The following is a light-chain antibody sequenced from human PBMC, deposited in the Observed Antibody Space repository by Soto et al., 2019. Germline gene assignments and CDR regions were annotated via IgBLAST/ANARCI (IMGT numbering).Light chain of an antibody. V-gene: IGLV1-51*02. Sequence: QSVLTQPPSVSAAPGQKVTISCSGSSSNIGNNYVSWYQQLPGTAPRLLMYENNKRPSGIPDRFSGSKSGTSATLGITGLQTGDEDDYYCGTWDSSLSAGVFGGGTKLTVL. CDR2: ENN. J-gene: IGLJ3*02. CDR1: SSNIGNNY. CDR3: GTWDSSLSAGV.